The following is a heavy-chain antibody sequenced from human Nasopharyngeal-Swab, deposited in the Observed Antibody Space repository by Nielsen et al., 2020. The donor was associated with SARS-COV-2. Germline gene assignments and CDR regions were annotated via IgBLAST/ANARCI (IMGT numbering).Heavy chain of an antibody. V-gene: IGHV5-51*01. D-gene: IGHD4-23*01. J-gene: IGHJ3*02. Sequence: KVSCKGSGYSFTSYWIGWVRQMPGKGLEWMGIIYPGDSDTRYSPSFQGQVTISADKSISTAYLQWSSLKASDTAMYYCARRGDCGGNPFDAFDIWGQGTMVTVSS. CDR1: GYSFTSYW. CDR3: ARRGDCGGNPFDAFDI. CDR2: IYPGDSDT.